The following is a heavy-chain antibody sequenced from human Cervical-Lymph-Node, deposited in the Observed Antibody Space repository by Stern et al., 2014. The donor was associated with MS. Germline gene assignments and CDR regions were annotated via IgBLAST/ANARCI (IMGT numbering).Heavy chain of an antibody. CDR1: GYTFTSYG. J-gene: IGHJ4*02. CDR2: ISAYNGNT. CDR3: ARESGGSYLESGGTYYFDY. D-gene: IGHD1-26*01. Sequence: VQLVQSGAEVKKPGASVKVSCKAAGYTFTSYGIRWVRQAPGQGLEWMGWISAYNGNTNYAQKLQGRVTMTTDTSTSTAYMELRSLRSDDTAVYYCARESGGSYLESGGTYYFDYWGQGTLVTVSS. V-gene: IGHV1-18*04.